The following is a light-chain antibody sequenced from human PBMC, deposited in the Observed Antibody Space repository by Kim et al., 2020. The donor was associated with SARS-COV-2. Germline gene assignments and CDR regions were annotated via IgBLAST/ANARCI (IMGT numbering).Light chain of an antibody. J-gene: IGKJ4*01. Sequence: ISNHLAWFQHKPGKAPKSLIYAASRLERGVPSKFSGSGSGTDFTLTISSLQPEDFATYYCQQYKSFPQTFGAGTKVDIK. V-gene: IGKV1-16*02. CDR3: QQYKSFPQT. CDR2: AAS. CDR1: ISNH.